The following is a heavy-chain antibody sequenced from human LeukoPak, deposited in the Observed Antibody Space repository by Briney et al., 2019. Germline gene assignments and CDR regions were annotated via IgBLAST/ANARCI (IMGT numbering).Heavy chain of an antibody. D-gene: IGHD3-16*02. J-gene: IGHJ4*02. V-gene: IGHV4-30-2*01. Sequence: SQTLSLTCTVSGDSISSGAYYWSWIRQPPGKGLEWIGYFYGSGSASYNPSLKSRITISVDRSNNQFSLKMSSVTAADTAVYYCARVTVWGSYRTSYFDYWGRGTLVTVSS. CDR1: GDSISSGAYY. CDR3: ARVTVWGSYRTSYFDY. CDR2: FYGSGSA.